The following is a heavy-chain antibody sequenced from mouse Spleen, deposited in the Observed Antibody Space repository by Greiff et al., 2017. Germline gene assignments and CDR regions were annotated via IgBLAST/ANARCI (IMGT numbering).Heavy chain of an antibody. CDR3: ARSWDLYYYAMDY. CDR2: IWSGGST. V-gene: IGHV2-2*01. J-gene: IGHJ4*01. Sequence: VKLMESGPGLVQPSQNLSITCTVSGFSLTSYGVHWVRQSPGKGLEWLGVIWSGGSTDYNAAFISRLSISKDNSKSQVFFKMNSLQADDTAIYYCARSWDLYYYAMDYWGQGTSVTVSS. CDR1: GFSLTSYG. D-gene: IGHD4-1*01.